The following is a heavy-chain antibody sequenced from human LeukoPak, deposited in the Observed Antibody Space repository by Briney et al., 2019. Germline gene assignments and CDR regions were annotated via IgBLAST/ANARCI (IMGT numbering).Heavy chain of an antibody. CDR2: INPSGGST. CDR3: ARDKRATYYDILTGDSSYYFDY. D-gene: IGHD3-9*01. V-gene: IGHV1-46*01. Sequence: ASVKVSCKASGYTFTSYYMHWVRQAPGQGLEWMGIINPSGGSTSYAQKFQGRVTMTRDTSTSTVYMELSSLRSEDTAVYYCARDKRATYYDILTGDSSYYFDYWGQGTLVTVSS. CDR1: GYTFTSYY. J-gene: IGHJ4*02.